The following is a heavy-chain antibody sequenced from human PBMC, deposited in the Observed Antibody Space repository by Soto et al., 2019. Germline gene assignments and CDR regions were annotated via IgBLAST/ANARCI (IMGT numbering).Heavy chain of an antibody. CDR1: GFIFDEYA. D-gene: IGHD4-17*01. J-gene: IGHJ4*02. Sequence: EVQLVESGGGLVQPGRSLRLSCAASGFIFDEYAMHWVRQAPGKGLEWVSSISWNSGNIGYADSVKGRFTISRDNAKNSLYLQMNSVRGEATALYYCAKGASTTVFAFNDYWGQGTLVTVSS. V-gene: IGHV3-9*01. CDR2: ISWNSGNI. CDR3: AKGASTTVFAFNDY.